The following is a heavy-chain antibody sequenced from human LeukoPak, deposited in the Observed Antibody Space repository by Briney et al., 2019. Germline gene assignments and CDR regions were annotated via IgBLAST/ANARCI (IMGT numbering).Heavy chain of an antibody. CDR1: GFTFSSYA. CDR2: ISGSGGST. J-gene: IGHJ4*02. CDR3: AKGWEYYYDSSGPDY. Sequence: GGPLRLSCAASGFTFSSYAMSWVRQAPGKGLEWVSAISGSGGSTYYADSVKGRFTISRDNSKNTLYLQMNSLRAEDTAVYYCAKGWEYYYDSSGPDYWGQGTLVTVSS. D-gene: IGHD3-22*01. V-gene: IGHV3-23*01.